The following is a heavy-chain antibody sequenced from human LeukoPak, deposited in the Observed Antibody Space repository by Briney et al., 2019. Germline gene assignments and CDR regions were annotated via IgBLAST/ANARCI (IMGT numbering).Heavy chain of an antibody. D-gene: IGHD3-10*01. CDR1: GYSISSGYY. Sequence: SETLSLTCAVSGYSISSGYYWGWIRQPPGKGLEWIGSIYHSGSTYYNPSLKSRVTISVDTSENQFSLKLSSVTAADTAVYYCARPGGYAFDIWGQGTMVTVSS. J-gene: IGHJ3*02. CDR2: IYHSGST. V-gene: IGHV4-38-2*01. CDR3: ARPGGYAFDI.